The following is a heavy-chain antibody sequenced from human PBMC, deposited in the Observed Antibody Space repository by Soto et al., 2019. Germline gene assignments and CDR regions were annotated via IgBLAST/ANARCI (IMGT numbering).Heavy chain of an antibody. J-gene: IGHJ6*02. CDR2: ISGSGGST. CDR1: GFTFSSYA. CDR3: AKVGGEQLGHYYYYGMDV. V-gene: IGHV3-23*01. D-gene: IGHD6-6*01. Sequence: EVQLLESGGGLAQPGGSLILSCAASGFTFSSYAMSWVRLAPGKGLEWVSAISGSGGSTHYADSVKGRFTVSRDNSKNTLYLQMNSLRAEDTAVYYCAKVGGEQLGHYYYYGMDVWGQGTTVTVSS.